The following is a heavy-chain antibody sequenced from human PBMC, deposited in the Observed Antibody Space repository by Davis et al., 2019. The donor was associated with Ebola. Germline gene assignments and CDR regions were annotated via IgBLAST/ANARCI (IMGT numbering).Heavy chain of an antibody. Sequence: GESLKISCAASGFTFSSYAMSWVRQAPGKGLEWVSAISGSGGSTYYADSVKGRFAMSRDNSRGTLYLQMNSLRVEDSAIYYCAKDTSNVWFDVWGQGTMVTVSS. CDR3: AKDTSNVWFDV. J-gene: IGHJ3*01. D-gene: IGHD6-19*01. CDR2: ISGSGGST. CDR1: GFTFSSYA. V-gene: IGHV3-23*01.